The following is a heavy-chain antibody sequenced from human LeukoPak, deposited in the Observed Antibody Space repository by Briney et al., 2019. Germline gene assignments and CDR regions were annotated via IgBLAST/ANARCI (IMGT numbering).Heavy chain of an antibody. V-gene: IGHV4-59*01. Sequence: SETLSLTCTVSGGSISSYYWSWTRQPPGKGLEWIGYIYYSGSTNYNPSLKSRVTISVDTSKNQFSLKLSSVTAADTAVYYCARDRGGRGYDLRWFDPWGQGTLVTVSS. J-gene: IGHJ5*02. D-gene: IGHD5-12*01. CDR3: ARDRGGRGYDLRWFDP. CDR2: IYYSGST. CDR1: GGSISSYY.